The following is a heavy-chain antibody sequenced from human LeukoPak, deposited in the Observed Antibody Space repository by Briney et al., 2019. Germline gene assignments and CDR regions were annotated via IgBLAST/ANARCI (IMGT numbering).Heavy chain of an antibody. Sequence: PSQTLSLTCTVSGGSVRRGNYYWTWIRQPAGSGLEWIGRIYTSGTTDYNPSLRTRVTISVDASRNQFSLNLSSVTAADTAVYYCARHSSSWYHYFDYWGQGTLVTVSS. CDR1: GGSVRRGNYY. CDR2: IYTSGTT. J-gene: IGHJ4*02. D-gene: IGHD6-13*01. CDR3: ARHSSSWYHYFDY. V-gene: IGHV4-61*02.